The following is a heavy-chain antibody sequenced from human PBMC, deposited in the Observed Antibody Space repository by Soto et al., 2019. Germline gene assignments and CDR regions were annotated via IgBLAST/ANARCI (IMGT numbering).Heavy chain of an antibody. CDR2: ISSSSSYI. J-gene: IGHJ5*02. CDR3: ARSDCSSTSCYGQNWFDP. V-gene: IGHV3-21*01. D-gene: IGHD2-2*01. Sequence: GGSLRLSCAASGFAFSSYSMNWVRQAPGKGLEWVSSISSSSSYIYYADSVKGRFTISRDNAKNSLYLQMNSLRAEDTAVYYCARSDCSSTSCYGQNWFDPWGQGTLVTVSS. CDR1: GFAFSSYS.